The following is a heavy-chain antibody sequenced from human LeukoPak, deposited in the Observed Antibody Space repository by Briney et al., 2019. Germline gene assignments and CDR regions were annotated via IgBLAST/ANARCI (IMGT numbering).Heavy chain of an antibody. CDR3: ARHGSGYWFDP. CDR1: GGSISSSSYY. J-gene: IGHJ5*02. Sequence: ETLSLTCTVSGGSISSSSYYWGWIRQPPGKGLEWIGSIYYSGSTYYNPSLKSRVTISVDTSKNQFSLKLSSVTAADTAVYYCARHGSGYWFDPWGQGTLVTVSS. CDR2: IYYSGST. D-gene: IGHD3-10*01. V-gene: IGHV4-39*01.